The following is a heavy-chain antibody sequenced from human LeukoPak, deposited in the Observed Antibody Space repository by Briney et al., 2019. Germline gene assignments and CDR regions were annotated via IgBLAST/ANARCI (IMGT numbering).Heavy chain of an antibody. CDR1: GGSISSSSYY. Sequence: SETLSLTCTVSGGSISSSSYYWGWIRQPPGKGLEWIGSIYYSGSTYYNPSLKSRVTISVDTSKNQFYLKLSSVTAADTAVYYCVRVPAAPMYYYYGMDVWGQGTTVTVSS. CDR3: VRVPAAPMYYYYGMDV. J-gene: IGHJ6*02. D-gene: IGHD2-2*01. V-gene: IGHV4-39*01. CDR2: IYYSGST.